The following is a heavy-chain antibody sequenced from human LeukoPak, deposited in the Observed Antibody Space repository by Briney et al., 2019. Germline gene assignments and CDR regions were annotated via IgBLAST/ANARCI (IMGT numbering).Heavy chain of an antibody. D-gene: IGHD6-6*01. CDR2: ISWNSGSI. CDR1: GFTFDDYA. J-gene: IGHJ4*02. Sequence: PGRSLRLSCAASGFTFDDYAMHWVRQAPGKGLEWVSGISWNSGSIGYADSVKGRFTISRDDAKNSLYLQMNSLRAEDTALYYCAKDKSEQLVQYYVDYWGQGTLVTVSS. V-gene: IGHV3-9*01. CDR3: AKDKSEQLVQYYVDY.